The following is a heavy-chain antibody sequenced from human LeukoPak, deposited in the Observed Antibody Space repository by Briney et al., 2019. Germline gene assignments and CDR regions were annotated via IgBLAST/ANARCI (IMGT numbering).Heavy chain of an antibody. CDR1: GGSISSGDYY. D-gene: IGHD3-3*01. CDR3: ARDFWSGYSHWYFDL. J-gene: IGHJ2*01. Sequence: PSQTLSLTCTVSGGSISSGDYYWSWIRQPPGKGLEWIGYIYYSGSTYYNPSLKSRVTISVDTSKNQFSLKLTSVTAADTAEYYCARDFWSGYSHWYFDLWGRGTLVTVSS. V-gene: IGHV4-30-4*08. CDR2: IYYSGST.